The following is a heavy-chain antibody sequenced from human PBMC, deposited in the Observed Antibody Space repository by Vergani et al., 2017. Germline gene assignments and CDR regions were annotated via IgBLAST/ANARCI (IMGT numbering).Heavy chain of an antibody. Sequence: QVQLVQSGAEVKKPGSSVKVSCKASGGTFSSYTISWVRQAPGQGLEWMGRIIPILGIANYAQKFQGRVTITADKSTSTAYMELSSLRSEDTAVYYCARDRYCGGDCPVDYWGQGTLVTVSS. CDR3: ARDRYCGGDCPVDY. J-gene: IGHJ4*02. D-gene: IGHD2-21*02. CDR1: GGTFSSYT. V-gene: IGHV1-69*08. CDR2: IIPILGIA.